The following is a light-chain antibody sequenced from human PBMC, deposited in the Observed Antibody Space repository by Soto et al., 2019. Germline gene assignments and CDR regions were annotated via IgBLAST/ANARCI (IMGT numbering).Light chain of an antibody. J-gene: IGKJ1*01. CDR1: QGVSRK. CDR2: GAS. CDR3: QQYHTWPWT. V-gene: IGKV3-15*01. Sequence: DIVMTQSPATLSVAPGERVSFSCRASQGVSRKLAWYQHKPGQAPRLLISGASTGATGIPARFSGSGSGTEFTLTISSLQSEDCAIYYCQQYHTWPWTFGQGTKVDIK.